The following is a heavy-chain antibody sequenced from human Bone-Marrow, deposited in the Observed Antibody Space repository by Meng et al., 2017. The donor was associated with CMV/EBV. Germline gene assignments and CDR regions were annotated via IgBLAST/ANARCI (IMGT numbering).Heavy chain of an antibody. CDR1: GFTFSSYG. CDR3: ARLVRDGSYDSFDI. V-gene: IGHV3-72*01. CDR2: IRDKANSYTT. Sequence: GGSLRLSCAASGFTFSSYGMHWVRQAPGKGLEWVGRIRDKANSYTTEYAASVKRRFTISRDDSKNSLYLQMNSLKTEDTAVYYCARLVRDGSYDSFDIWGQGPKVNVAS. J-gene: IGHJ3*02. D-gene: IGHD3-10*01.